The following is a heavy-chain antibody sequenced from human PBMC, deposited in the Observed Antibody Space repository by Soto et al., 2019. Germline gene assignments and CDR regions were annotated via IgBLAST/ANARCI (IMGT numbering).Heavy chain of an antibody. Sequence: ASVKVSCKASGYTFTSYAMHWVRQAPGQRLEWMGWINAGNGNTKYSQKFQGRVTITRDTSASTAYMELSSLRSEDTAVYYCARSPGLWFGELLSTLDYWGQGTPVTVAS. CDR1: GYTFTSYA. CDR3: ARSPGLWFGELLSTLDY. CDR2: INAGNGNT. J-gene: IGHJ4*02. V-gene: IGHV1-3*01. D-gene: IGHD3-10*01.